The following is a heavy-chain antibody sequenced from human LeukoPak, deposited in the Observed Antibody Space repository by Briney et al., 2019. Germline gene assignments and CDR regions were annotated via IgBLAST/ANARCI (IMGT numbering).Heavy chain of an antibody. CDR1: GGSISSYY. D-gene: IGHD3-22*01. CDR2: IYYSGST. V-gene: IGHV4-59*01. Sequence: SETLSLTCTVSGGSISSYYWSWIRQPPGKGLEWIGYIYYSGSTNYNPSLKSRVTISVDTSKNQFSLKLSSVTAADMAVYYCARNVKYYYDSRGYYYYWYFDLWGRGTLVTVSS. CDR3: ARNVKYYYDSRGYYYYWYFDL. J-gene: IGHJ2*01.